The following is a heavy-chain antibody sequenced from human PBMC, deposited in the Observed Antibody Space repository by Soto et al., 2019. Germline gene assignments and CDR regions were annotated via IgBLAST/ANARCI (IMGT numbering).Heavy chain of an antibody. V-gene: IGHV3-48*01. CDR3: TGGGGRSGPGY. CDR1: GFTFSSSS. Sequence: EVQLVESGGGLVQPGGSLRLSCAASGFTFSSSSMNWVRQAPGKGLEWVSFIDTLSSTMYYADSVRGRFTIAWDNANISLYQQMNSVRAEDTVIYYCTGGGGRSGPGYWGQGTLVTVSS. J-gene: IGHJ4*02. D-gene: IGHD1-26*01. CDR2: IDTLSSTM.